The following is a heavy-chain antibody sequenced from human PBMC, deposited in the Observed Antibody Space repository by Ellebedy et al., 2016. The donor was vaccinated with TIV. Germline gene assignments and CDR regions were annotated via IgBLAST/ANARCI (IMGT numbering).Heavy chain of an antibody. CDR1: GYSFSNYY. D-gene: IGHD6-19*01. J-gene: IGHJ4*02. Sequence: ASVKVSCKASGYSFSNYYMHWVRQAPGQGLEWMGIINPSGGSTTYAQKWQGRLTMTRDTSTSTDYMELSSLRSEDTAVYYCARARSSGWLHTPDYWGQGLLVTVSS. CDR3: ARARSSGWLHTPDY. CDR2: INPSGGST. V-gene: IGHV1-46*04.